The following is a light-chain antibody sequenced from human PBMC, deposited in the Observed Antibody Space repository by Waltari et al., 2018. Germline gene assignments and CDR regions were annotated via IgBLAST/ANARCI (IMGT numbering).Light chain of an antibody. Sequence: QTVVTQEPSLSVSPGGTVTLTCALSSGSLSTTSYATWYQQTPGQAPRTLVYTANARSSVVPDRCSGSIIGNTAALTITGAQADDESDYYCALYMGSGIWVFGGGTRLTVL. V-gene: IGLV8-61*01. CDR2: TAN. J-gene: IGLJ3*02. CDR1: SGSLSTTSY. CDR3: ALYMGSGIWV.